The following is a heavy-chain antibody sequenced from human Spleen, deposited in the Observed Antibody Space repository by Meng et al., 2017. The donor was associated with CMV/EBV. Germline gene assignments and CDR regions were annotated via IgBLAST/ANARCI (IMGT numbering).Heavy chain of an antibody. CDR2: INPNSGDT. CDR3: ARAGSTNGVCYYQCYYYGMDV. J-gene: IGHJ6*02. CDR1: GYTFAAYY. V-gene: IGHV1-2*02. Sequence: ASVKVSCKASGYTFAAYYMHWMRQAPGQGLEWMGWINPNSGDTNYAQKFQGRVTMTRDTSISTAYMELSSLRSEDTAVYYCARAGSTNGVCYYQCYYYGMDVWGQGTTVTVSS. D-gene: IGHD2-8*01.